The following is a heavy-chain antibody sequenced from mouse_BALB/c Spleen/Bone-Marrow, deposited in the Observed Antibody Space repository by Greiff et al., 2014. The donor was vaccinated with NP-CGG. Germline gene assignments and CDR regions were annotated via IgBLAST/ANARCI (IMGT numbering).Heavy chain of an antibody. Sequence: QVTLKECGAELARPGASVKMSCKASGYTFDYYTVQWVKQRPGQGLEWIGYINPSSGYTNYNQKFKDKATLTADKSSSTAYMQLSSLTSEDSAVYYCAREVYGFWFAYWGQGTLVTVSA. V-gene: IGHV1-4*01. CDR2: INPSSGYT. D-gene: IGHD2-2*01. J-gene: IGHJ3*01. CDR3: AREVYGFWFAY. CDR1: GYTFDYYT.